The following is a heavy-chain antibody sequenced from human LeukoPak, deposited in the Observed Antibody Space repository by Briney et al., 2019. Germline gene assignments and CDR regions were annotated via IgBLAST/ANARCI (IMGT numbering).Heavy chain of an antibody. CDR3: ARGGPLYYYDSSWGQAFDI. J-gene: IGHJ3*02. V-gene: IGHV3-30*04. CDR1: GFTFSSYA. Sequence: PGRSLRLSCAASGFTFSSYAMHWVRQAPGKGLEWVAVISYDGSNKYYADSVKGRFTISRDNSKNTLYLQMNSLRAEDTAVYYCARGGPLYYYDSSWGQAFDIWGQGTMVTVSS. D-gene: IGHD3-22*01. CDR2: ISYDGSNK.